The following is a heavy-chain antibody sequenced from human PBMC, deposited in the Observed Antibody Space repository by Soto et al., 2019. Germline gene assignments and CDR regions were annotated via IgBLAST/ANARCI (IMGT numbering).Heavy chain of an antibody. CDR1: GFSLSTTGVG. V-gene: IGHV2-5*02. D-gene: IGHD7-27*01. Sequence: QITLKESGPTLVKPTQTLTLTCTFSGFSLSTTGVGVGWIRQPPGKALECLALIYWDDDKRYSPSLTNRLTITKDTPKTQVALTMTNMHPVDKGTYFCAYRPSLDWGHFDSWGQGTLVTVSS. CDR2: IYWDDDK. CDR3: AYRPSLDWGHFDS. J-gene: IGHJ4*02.